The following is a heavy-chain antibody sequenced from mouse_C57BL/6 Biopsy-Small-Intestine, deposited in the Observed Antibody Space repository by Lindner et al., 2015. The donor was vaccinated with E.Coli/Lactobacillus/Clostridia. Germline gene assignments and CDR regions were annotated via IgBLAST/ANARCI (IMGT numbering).Heavy chain of an antibody. Sequence: VKVSCKASGYTFTSYAMNWVRQAPGQGLEWMGWINTNTGNPTYAQGFTGRFVFSLDTSVSTAYLQISSLKAEDTAVYYCASGPTTMTSRVAGEYWGQGTLVTVSS. V-gene: IGHV9-3*02. J-gene: IGHJ4*01. CDR3: ASGPTTMTSRVAGEY. CDR1: GYTFTSYA. CDR2: INTNTGNP. D-gene: IGHD2-13*01.